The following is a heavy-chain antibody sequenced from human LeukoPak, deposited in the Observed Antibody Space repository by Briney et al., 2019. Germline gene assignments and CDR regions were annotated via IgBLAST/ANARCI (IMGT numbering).Heavy chain of an antibody. V-gene: IGHV3-53*01. CDR3: PSILYG. D-gene: IGHD2-2*02. Sequence: PGGTLRLSCAASGFTVSTYSMSWVRQAPGKGLEWVATFSSGGRTSYADSVKGRFTISRDTSQNTVFLQMNSLRDEDTALYYCPSILYGGAQGTLVTVSS. CDR1: GFTVSTYS. CDR2: FSSGGRT. J-gene: IGHJ4*02.